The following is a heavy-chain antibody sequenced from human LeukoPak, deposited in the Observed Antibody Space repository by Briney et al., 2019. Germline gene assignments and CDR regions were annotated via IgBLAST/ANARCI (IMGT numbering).Heavy chain of an antibody. V-gene: IGHV3-23*01. CDR1: GFTFSSYA. J-gene: IGHJ2*01. CDR3: AKPLYVDTAMVASYWYFDL. Sequence: PGGSLRLSCAASGFTFSSYAMSWVRQAPGKGLEWVSAISGSGGSTYYADSVKGRFTISRDNSKNTLYLQMNSLRAEDTAVYYCAKPLYVDTAMVASYWYFDLWGRGTLVTVSS. D-gene: IGHD5-18*01. CDR2: ISGSGGST.